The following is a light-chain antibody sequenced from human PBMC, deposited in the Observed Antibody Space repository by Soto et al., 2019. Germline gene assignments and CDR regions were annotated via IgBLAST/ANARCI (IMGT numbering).Light chain of an antibody. CDR1: QSVLYSSNNKNY. J-gene: IGKJ3*01. CDR2: WTS. V-gene: IGKV4-1*01. CDR3: QQYYTLVT. Sequence: DIVMTQSPDSMAVSLGERATINCKSSQSVLYSSNNKNYLSWYQQKTGQPPKLLIYWTSTRESGVPDRFSGRGSGTDFTLTTSSRPAEDVAVYYCQQYYTLVTVGTGTKVDIK.